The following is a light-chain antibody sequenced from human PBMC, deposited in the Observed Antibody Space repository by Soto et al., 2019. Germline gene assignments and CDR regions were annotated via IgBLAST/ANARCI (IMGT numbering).Light chain of an antibody. Sequence: EIVLMQSPGTLSLSPGEGATLSCRASQSVNSNYLAWYQQKPGQAPTVLIFDTSRRATGVPDRVSGSGSGTDFTLTISRLEPDDFAVYYCQQYGSSQFTFGPGTNVNIK. V-gene: IGKV3-20*01. CDR1: QSVNSNY. CDR2: DTS. CDR3: QQYGSSQFT. J-gene: IGKJ3*01.